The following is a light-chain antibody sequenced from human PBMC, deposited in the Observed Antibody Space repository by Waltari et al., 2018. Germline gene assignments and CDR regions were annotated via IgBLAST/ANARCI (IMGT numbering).Light chain of an antibody. V-gene: IGLV2-8*01. CDR3: TSYGGSNNFVI. CDR1: SRDVGGHNY. J-gene: IGLJ2*01. Sequence: QSALTQPPSASASPGQSVTISCPGTSRDVGGHNYVSCYKQYPDKAPKLIIYEVTKRPSGVPDRFSGSKSGNTASLTVSGLQAEDEADYYCTSYGGSNNFVIFGGGTKLTVL. CDR2: EVT.